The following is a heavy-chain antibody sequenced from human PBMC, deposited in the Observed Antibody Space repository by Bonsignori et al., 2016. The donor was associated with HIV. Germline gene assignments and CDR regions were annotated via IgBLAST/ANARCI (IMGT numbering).Heavy chain of an antibody. D-gene: IGHD2-21*02. CDR1: GFPFSSYN. CDR2: ISSTSGYI. V-gene: IGHV3-21*01. J-gene: IGHJ4*02. Sequence: GGSLRLSCAASGFPFSSYNMNWVRQAPGKGLEWVSSISSTSGYIYYADSVKGRFTISRDNAKNSLYLQMNSLRDEDTAVYYCAREPEGPATPISRVHWGQGTLVTVSS. CDR3: AREPEGPATPISRVH.